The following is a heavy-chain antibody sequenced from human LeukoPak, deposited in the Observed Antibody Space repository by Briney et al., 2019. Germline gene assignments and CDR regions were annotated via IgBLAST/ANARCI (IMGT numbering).Heavy chain of an antibody. CDR2: IYYSGST. CDR3: AREGVTKFYFDY. CDR1: GGSISSYY. V-gene: IGHV4-59*01. Sequence: SETVSLTCTVSGGSISSYYWSWTRQPPGKGLEWIGYIYYSGSTDYNPSLKSAVTISVDTSKNQFSLKLSSVSAADTAVYYCAREGVTKFYFDYWGQGTLGTVSS. D-gene: IGHD4-11*01. J-gene: IGHJ4*02.